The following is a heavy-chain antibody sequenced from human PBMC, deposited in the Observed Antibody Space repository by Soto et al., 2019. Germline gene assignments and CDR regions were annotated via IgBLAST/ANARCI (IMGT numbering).Heavy chain of an antibody. D-gene: IGHD6-19*01. V-gene: IGHV3-33*01. J-gene: IGHJ3*01. Sequence: GGSLRLSCAASGFTFRSYGMHWVRQAPGKGLEWVAVIWYDGSNEYYAESVKGRFTISRDNSKNSLYLHMNSLRAEDSAVYCCVRDKGIALAPDALDFWGQGTMVTVSS. CDR3: VRDKGIALAPDALDF. CDR1: GFTFRSYG. CDR2: IWYDGSNE.